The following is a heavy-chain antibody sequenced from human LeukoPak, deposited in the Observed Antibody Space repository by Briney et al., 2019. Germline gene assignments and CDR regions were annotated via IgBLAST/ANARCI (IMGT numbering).Heavy chain of an antibody. CDR1: GFTFDDYA. J-gene: IGHJ4*02. D-gene: IGHD6-13*01. CDR2: FSWNSGSI. CDR3: AKDISGSWQKGDFDY. Sequence: SLGLSFAASGFTFDDYAMHWVRQAPGKGLEWVSGFSWNSGSIGYAGSVKGRFTISRDNAKNSLYLQMNSLRAEDMALYYCAKDISGSWQKGDFDYWGQGTLVTVSS. V-gene: IGHV3-9*03.